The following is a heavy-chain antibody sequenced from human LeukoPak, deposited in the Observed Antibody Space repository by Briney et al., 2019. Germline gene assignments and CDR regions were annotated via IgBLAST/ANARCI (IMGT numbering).Heavy chain of an antibody. CDR2: ISSSGGTT. D-gene: IGHD3-10*01. V-gene: IGHV3-48*02. CDR1: GFTFSDYN. Sequence: GGSLRLSCAASGFTFSDYNMNWVRQAPGKGLEWLSYISSSGGTTYYADSAKGRFTISRDNAKNSLYLQMNSLRDEDTAVYYCARGRGSGRWLDYWGQGNLVTVSS. J-gene: IGHJ4*02. CDR3: ARGRGSGRWLDY.